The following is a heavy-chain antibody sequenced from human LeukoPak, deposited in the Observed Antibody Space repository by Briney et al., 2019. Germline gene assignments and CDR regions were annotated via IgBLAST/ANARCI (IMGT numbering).Heavy chain of an antibody. Sequence: PGGSLRLSCAASGFTFSDYYMSWIRQAPGKGLEWVSYISSSGSAIYYADSVKGRFTISRDNAKNSLYLQMNSLRAEDAAVYYCARDMDGYNQFDYWGQGTLVTVSS. CDR1: GFTFSDYY. V-gene: IGHV3-11*01. CDR2: ISSSGSAI. J-gene: IGHJ4*02. CDR3: ARDMDGYNQFDY. D-gene: IGHD5-24*01.